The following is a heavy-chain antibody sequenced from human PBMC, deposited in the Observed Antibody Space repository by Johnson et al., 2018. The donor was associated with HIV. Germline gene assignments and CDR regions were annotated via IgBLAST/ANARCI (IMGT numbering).Heavy chain of an antibody. V-gene: IGHV3-11*04. CDR1: GFTFNDYY. CDR2: ITTSGTYM. CDR3: ANSQGELDAFDI. Sequence: QVQLVESGGDLVKPGGSLRLSCAASGFTFNDYYMNWIRQAPGKGLEWLSYITTSGTYMYYADSVKGRFTISRDNAEKSLYLPMDGLTPEETVVYYCANSQGELDAFDIWGQGTMGTVSS. D-gene: IGHD1-26*01. J-gene: IGHJ3*02.